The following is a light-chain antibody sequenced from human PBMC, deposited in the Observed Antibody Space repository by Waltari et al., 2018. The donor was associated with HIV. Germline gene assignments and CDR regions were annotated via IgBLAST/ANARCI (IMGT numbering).Light chain of an antibody. CDR1: QSLLHSNGYNY. J-gene: IGKJ3*01. CDR2: LGS. V-gene: IGKV2-28*01. Sequence: DIVMTQSPLSLPVTPGEPASISCRSSQSLLHSNGYNYLDWYLQKPGQSPQLLIYLGSNRASGVPDRFSSSGSGTDFTLTINRVEAEDVGVYYCMQALQTPFTFGPGTKVEIK. CDR3: MQALQTPFT.